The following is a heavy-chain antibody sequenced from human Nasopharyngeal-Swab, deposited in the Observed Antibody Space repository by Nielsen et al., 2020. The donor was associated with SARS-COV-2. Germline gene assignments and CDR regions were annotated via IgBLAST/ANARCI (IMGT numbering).Heavy chain of an antibody. J-gene: IGHJ3*02. D-gene: IGHD4-17*01. Sequence: SLKISCAASGFTFDDYAMHWVRQAPGKGLEWVSGISWNSGSIGYAGSVKGRFTISRDNAKNSLYLQMNSLRAEDTALYYCAKDMGWTVTTYDAFDIWGQGTMVTVSS. V-gene: IGHV3-9*01. CDR1: GFTFDDYA. CDR2: ISWNSGSI. CDR3: AKDMGWTVTTYDAFDI.